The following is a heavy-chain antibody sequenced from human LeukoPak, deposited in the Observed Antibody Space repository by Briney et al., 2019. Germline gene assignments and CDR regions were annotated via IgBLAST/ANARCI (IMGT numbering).Heavy chain of an antibody. V-gene: IGHV3-21*01. CDR3: ASRKDYYGSGSYYGDY. CDR2: ISSSSSYI. CDR1: GFTFSSYS. Sequence: PGGSLRLSCAASGFTFSSYSMNWVRQAPGKGLEWVSSISSSSSYIYYADSVKGRFTISRDNAKNSLYLQMNSLRAEDTAVYYCASRKDYYGSGSYYGDYWGQGTLVTVSS. D-gene: IGHD3-10*01. J-gene: IGHJ4*02.